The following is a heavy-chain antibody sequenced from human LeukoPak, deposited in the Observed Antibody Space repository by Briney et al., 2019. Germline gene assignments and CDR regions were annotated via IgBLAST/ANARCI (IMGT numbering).Heavy chain of an antibody. Sequence: GGSLRLSCAASGFAFGDNWMHWVRQAPGKGLAWVSRMNGDGRTTYYADSVKGRFTISRDNAKNSLYLQMNSLRAEDTAVYYCARDRGFYDSSGYYSDYWGQGTLVTVSS. J-gene: IGHJ4*02. V-gene: IGHV3-74*01. D-gene: IGHD3-22*01. CDR3: ARDRGFYDSSGYYSDY. CDR1: GFAFGDNW. CDR2: MNGDGRTT.